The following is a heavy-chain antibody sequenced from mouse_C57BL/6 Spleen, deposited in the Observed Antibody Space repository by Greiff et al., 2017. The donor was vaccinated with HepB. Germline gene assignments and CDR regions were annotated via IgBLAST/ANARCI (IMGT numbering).Heavy chain of an antibody. V-gene: IGHV1-78*01. CDR1: GYTFTDHT. CDR2: IYPRDGST. CDR3: ARYYGSTYWYFDV. J-gene: IGHJ1*03. Sequence: VKLMESDAELVKPGASVKISCKVSGYTFTDHTIHWMKQRPEQGLEWIGYIYPRDGSTKYNEKFKGKATLTADKSSSTAYMQLNSLTSEDSAVYFCARYYGSTYWYFDVWGTETTVTVSS. D-gene: IGHD1-1*01.